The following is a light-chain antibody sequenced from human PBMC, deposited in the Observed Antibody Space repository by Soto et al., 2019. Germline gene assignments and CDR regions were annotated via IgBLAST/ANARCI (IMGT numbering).Light chain of an antibody. Sequence: DSQMTQSPSSLSSSVGDRVTITCQASQDISNYLNWYQQKPGKAPKLLIYDASNLETGVPSRFSGSGSGTDFTFTISRLQPEDIATYYCQQYDNLLFTFGPGTKVDIK. CDR1: QDISNY. J-gene: IGKJ3*01. CDR2: DAS. V-gene: IGKV1-33*01. CDR3: QQYDNLLFT.